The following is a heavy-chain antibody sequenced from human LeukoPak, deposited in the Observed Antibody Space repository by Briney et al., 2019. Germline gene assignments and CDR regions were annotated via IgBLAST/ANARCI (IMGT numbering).Heavy chain of an antibody. CDR2: IYDIAIT. V-gene: IGHV4-30-4*07. Sequence: SETLSLTCSVSGDSVTNGAYCWGWIRQPPGKGLEWIRYIYDIAITYQNPSLRSRLTISVDTSQNQFSLKLSSVTSADTAVYYCARQVGRGTIFYYVFVCGKGSTVAVSS. J-gene: IGHJ6*04. D-gene: IGHD3-9*01. CDR3: ARQVGRGTIFYYVFV. CDR1: GDSVTNGAYC.